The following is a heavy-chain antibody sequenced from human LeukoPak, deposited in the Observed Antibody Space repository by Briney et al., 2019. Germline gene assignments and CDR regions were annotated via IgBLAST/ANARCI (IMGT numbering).Heavy chain of an antibody. D-gene: IGHD5-18*01. Sequence: PGRSLRLSCTASGFTLGDYAMSWVRQAPGKGLEWVGFIRSKPHGGTTEYAASVKDRFTISRDDSKNIAYLQMNSLKNEDTAVYYCTRDRGYSYGYGDYWGQGTLVTVSS. CDR3: TRDRGYSYGYGDY. J-gene: IGHJ4*02. CDR1: GFTLGDYA. V-gene: IGHV3-49*04. CDR2: IRSKPHGGTT.